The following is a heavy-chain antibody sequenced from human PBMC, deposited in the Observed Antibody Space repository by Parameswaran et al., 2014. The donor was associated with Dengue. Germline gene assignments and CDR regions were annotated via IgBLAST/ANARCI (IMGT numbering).Heavy chain of an antibody. D-gene: IGHD1-26*01. CDR3: ARVRVGATYYYYGMDV. Sequence: WVRQAPGQGLEWMGGIIPIFGTANYAQKFQGRVTITADESTSTAYMELSSLRSEDTAVYYCARVRVGATYYYYGMDVWGQGTTVTVSS. V-gene: IGHV1-69*01. CDR2: IIPIFGTA. J-gene: IGHJ6*02.